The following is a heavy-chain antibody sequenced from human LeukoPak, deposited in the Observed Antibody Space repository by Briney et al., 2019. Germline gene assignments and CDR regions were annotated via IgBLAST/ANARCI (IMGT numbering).Heavy chain of an antibody. V-gene: IGHV4-28*01. Sequence: SDTLSLTCDVYRYSVNNNDWWGWIRQPPGKGLEWIGYIYHNGDTYYSPSLKSRVTLSVDTSKNQFSLRLTSVTAMDTAVYYCAKKVAGVGWFDPWGQGTLVSVSS. D-gene: IGHD7-27*01. CDR3: AKKVAGVGWFDP. CDR2: IYHNGDT. CDR1: RYSVNNNDW. J-gene: IGHJ5*02.